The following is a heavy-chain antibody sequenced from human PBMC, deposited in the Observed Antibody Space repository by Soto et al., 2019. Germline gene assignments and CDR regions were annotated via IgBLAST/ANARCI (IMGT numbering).Heavy chain of an antibody. CDR1: GGSVRSGDYY. V-gene: IGHV4-30-4*02. CDR3: ARALYSSSHPGFIYYHGMDV. D-gene: IGHD6-13*01. Sequence: SDTLSLTCTVSGGSVRSGDYYWSWIRQSPGKGLEWIGYIYYSGSTYDNPSLKSRIIISIDTSKNQFSLQLTSVTASDTAVHDCARALYSSSHPGFIYYHGMDVWGQGTTVTVS. J-gene: IGHJ6*02. CDR2: IYYSGST.